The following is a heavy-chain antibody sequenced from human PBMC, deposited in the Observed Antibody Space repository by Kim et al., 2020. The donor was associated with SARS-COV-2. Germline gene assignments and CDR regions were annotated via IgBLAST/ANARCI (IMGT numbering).Heavy chain of an antibody. CDR2: INHSGST. J-gene: IGHJ4*02. D-gene: IGHD3-22*01. V-gene: IGHV4-34*01. CDR3: ARLRSGYYYGRGGDY. Sequence: SETLSLTCAVYGGSFSGYYWSWIRQPPGKGLEWIGEINHSGSTNYNPSLKSRVTISVDTSKNQFSLKLSSVTAADTAVYYCARLRSGYYYGRGGDYWAQGTLVTVSS. CDR1: GGSFSGYY.